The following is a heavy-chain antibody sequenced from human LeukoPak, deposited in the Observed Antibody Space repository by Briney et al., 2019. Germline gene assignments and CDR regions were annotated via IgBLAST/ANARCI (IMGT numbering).Heavy chain of an antibody. CDR2: FDPEDGER. J-gene: IGHJ3*02. V-gene: IGHV1-24*01. Sequence: ASVKVCCKVSGYTLTELSMHWVRQAPGKGLEWMGGFDPEDGERIYAQKFQGRVTMTEDASTDTAYMELSSLRSEDTAVYYCATVSDSSGWPSDAFDIWGQGTMVTVSS. D-gene: IGHD6-19*01. CDR1: GYTLTELS. CDR3: ATVSDSSGWPSDAFDI.